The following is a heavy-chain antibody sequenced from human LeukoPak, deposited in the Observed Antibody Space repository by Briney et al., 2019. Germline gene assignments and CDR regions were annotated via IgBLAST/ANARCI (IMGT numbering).Heavy chain of an antibody. V-gene: IGHV3-30*02. CDR1: GFTFSSYG. CDR2: IRYDGSNK. D-gene: IGHD1-26*01. CDR3: AREGPLVGAKIGAFDI. Sequence: GGSLRLSCAASGFTFSSYGMHWVRQAPGKGLEWVAFIRYDGSNKYYADSVKGRFTISADSSKSTLFLQMSSLRDEDTAVYYCAREGPLVGAKIGAFDIWGQGTMVTVSS. J-gene: IGHJ3*02.